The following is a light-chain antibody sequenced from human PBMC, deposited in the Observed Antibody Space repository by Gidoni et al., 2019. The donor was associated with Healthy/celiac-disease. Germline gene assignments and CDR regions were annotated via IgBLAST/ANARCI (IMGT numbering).Light chain of an antibody. CDR3: QQSDSTPWT. Sequence: DIQITQSPSSLSASVGDRVTITCRARQSISSYLNWYQQKPGNAPKLLIYAASSWQSGVPSRFSGSGSGTDFTLTISSLQPEDFATYYCQQSDSTPWTFGQGTKVEIK. CDR2: AAS. CDR1: QSISSY. V-gene: IGKV1-39*01. J-gene: IGKJ1*01.